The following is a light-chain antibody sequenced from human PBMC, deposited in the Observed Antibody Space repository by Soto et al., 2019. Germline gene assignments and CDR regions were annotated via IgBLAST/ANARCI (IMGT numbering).Light chain of an antibody. Sequence: QAVVTQPPSVSGAPGQRVTVSCSGTSSNIGAGYDVHWYQQFPGTAPKLLIYGDNNRPSGVPDRFSGSKSGTSASLAITGLQAEDEADYYCQSYDTRLSAHVFGTGTKLPS. V-gene: IGLV1-40*01. J-gene: IGLJ1*01. CDR1: SSNIGAGYD. CDR3: QSYDTRLSAHV. CDR2: GDN.